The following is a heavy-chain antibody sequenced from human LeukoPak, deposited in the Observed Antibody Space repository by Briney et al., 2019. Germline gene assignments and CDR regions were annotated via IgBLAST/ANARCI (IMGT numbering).Heavy chain of an antibody. D-gene: IGHD6-13*01. V-gene: IGHV1-2*02. J-gene: IGHJ4*02. Sequence: GASVKVSCKASGYTFTGYYMHWVRQAPGQGLEWMGWINPNSGGTNYAQKFQGRVTMTRDTSISTAYMELSRLRAEDTAVYYCARDGAAAGTWCDYWGQGTLVTVSS. CDR1: GYTFTGYY. CDR3: ARDGAAAGTWCDY. CDR2: INPNSGGT.